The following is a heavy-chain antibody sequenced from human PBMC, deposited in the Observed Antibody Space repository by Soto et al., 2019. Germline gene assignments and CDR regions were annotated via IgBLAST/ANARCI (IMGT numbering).Heavy chain of an antibody. D-gene: IGHD6-6*01. V-gene: IGHV3-30*04. J-gene: IGHJ4*02. CDR3: VRGPSIAARTLDY. CDR2: ISYDGRNT. CDR1: GLIFSNLA. Sequence: GGSLRLSCAASGLIFSNLAMHWVRQAPGKGLEWVAVISYDGRNTYYADSVKGRFTISRDNFGNTVYLQMNNLRLEDTAVFYCVRGPSIAARTLDYWGQGTLVTVSS.